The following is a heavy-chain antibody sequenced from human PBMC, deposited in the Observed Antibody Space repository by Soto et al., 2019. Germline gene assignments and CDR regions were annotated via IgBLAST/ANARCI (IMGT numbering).Heavy chain of an antibody. CDR2: INAGNGNT. CDR3: ARVRVVPAASHFDY. J-gene: IGHJ4*02. CDR1: VYTFTSYA. V-gene: IGHV1-3*01. Sequence: XSVKVSCKASVYTFTSYAMHWVRQAPGQRLEWMGWINAGNGNTKYSQKFQGRVTITRDTSASTAYMELSSLRSEDTAVYYCARVRVVPAASHFDYWGQGTLVTVSS. D-gene: IGHD2-2*01.